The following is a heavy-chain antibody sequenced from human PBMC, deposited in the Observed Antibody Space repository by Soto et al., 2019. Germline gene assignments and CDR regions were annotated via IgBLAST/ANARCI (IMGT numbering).Heavy chain of an antibody. D-gene: IGHD3-16*01. CDR3: ARRWGSAFDI. CDR1: GGSFSDYY. V-gene: IGHV4-34*01. CDR2: INHSGST. Sequence: SETLSLTCGVYGGSFSDYYWSWIRQPPGKGLEWIGEINHSGSTNYNPSLKSRVTLSLDTSKNEFSLKLSSVTAADTAVYYCARRWGSAFDIWGHGTMVTVSS. J-gene: IGHJ3*02.